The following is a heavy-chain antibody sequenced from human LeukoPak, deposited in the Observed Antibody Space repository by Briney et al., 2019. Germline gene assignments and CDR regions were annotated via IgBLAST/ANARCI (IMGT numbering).Heavy chain of an antibody. CDR2: IYISGDK. CDR3: AKTARTFRS. D-gene: IGHD1-7*01. V-gene: IGHV4-4*09. Sequence: PSETPSLTCSVSGDSIRSSYWSWIRQAPGMGLECIGYIYISGDKIYNPSLKGRATLSLDTSNNQISLRLTSVTAADTAVYYCAKTARTFRSWGPGILVTVSS. CDR1: GDSIRSSY. J-gene: IGHJ5*02.